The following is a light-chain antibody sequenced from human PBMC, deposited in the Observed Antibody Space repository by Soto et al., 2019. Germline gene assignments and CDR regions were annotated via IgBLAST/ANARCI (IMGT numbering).Light chain of an antibody. J-gene: IGLJ2*01. CDR1: SSDVGGYNY. Sequence: QSVLTQPASVSGSPGQSITISCTGTSSDVGGYNYVSWYQQHPGQAPKLMIYDVSNRPSGVSNRFSGAKSGNTASLTISGLQAEDEADYYCSSYTSSSPVVFGGGTKVTVL. CDR3: SSYTSSSPVV. CDR2: DVS. V-gene: IGLV2-14*01.